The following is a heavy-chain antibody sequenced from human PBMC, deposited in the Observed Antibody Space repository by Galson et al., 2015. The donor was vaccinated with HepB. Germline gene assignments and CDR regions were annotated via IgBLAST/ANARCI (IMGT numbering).Heavy chain of an antibody. CDR3: ARATSTGTYWYFDL. V-gene: IGHV3-13*05. CDR1: GFTFSSYD. D-gene: IGHD5-12*01. J-gene: IGHJ2*01. Sequence: SLRLSCAASGFTFSSYDMHWVRQATGKGLEWVSAIGTAGDPYYPGSVKGRFTISRENAKNSLYLQMNSLRAGDTAVYYCARATSTGTYWYFDLWGRGTLVTVSS. CDR2: IGTAGDP.